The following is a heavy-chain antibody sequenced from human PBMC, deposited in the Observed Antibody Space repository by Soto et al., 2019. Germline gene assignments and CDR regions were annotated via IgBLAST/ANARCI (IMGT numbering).Heavy chain of an antibody. CDR1: GRTFSRDA. CDR2: IIPLLGTA. V-gene: IGHV1-69*01. J-gene: IGHJ6*02. D-gene: IGHD3-10*01. CDR3: ARGLGDPTHFYGMDV. Sequence: QVQLVQSGAEVKKPGSSVKVSCQASGRTFSRDAITWVRQAPGQGLEWMGGIIPLLGTANYAQMFQGRVTLTADESTSTAYMELSSLRSEDTAVFYCARGLGDPTHFYGMDVWGQGTTVTVSS.